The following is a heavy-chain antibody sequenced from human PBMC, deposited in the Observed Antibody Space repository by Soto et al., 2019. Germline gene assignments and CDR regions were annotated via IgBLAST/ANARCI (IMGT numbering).Heavy chain of an antibody. CDR3: ASPLSYDYVWGSYRPYYYGMDV. Sequence: GASVKVSCKASGGTFSSYAISWVRQAPGQGLEWMGGIIPIFGTANYAQKFQGRVTITADESTSTAYMELSSLRSEDTAVYYCASPLSYDYVWGSYRPYYYGMDVWGQGTTVTVSS. D-gene: IGHD3-16*02. CDR2: IIPIFGTA. V-gene: IGHV1-69*13. J-gene: IGHJ6*02. CDR1: GGTFSSYA.